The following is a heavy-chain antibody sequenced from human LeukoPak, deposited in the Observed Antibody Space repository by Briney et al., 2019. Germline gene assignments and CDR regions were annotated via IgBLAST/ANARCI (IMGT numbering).Heavy chain of an antibody. J-gene: IGHJ5*02. V-gene: IGHV1-2*02. CDR3: AKDHYYGSGSYSPFDP. D-gene: IGHD3-10*01. CDR1: GYTFTSYD. Sequence: ASVKVSCKASGYTFTSYDINWVRQATGQGLEWMGWINPNSGGTNYAQKFQGRVTMTRDTSISTAYMELSRLRSDDTAVYYCAKDHYYGSGSYSPFDPWGQGTLVTVSS. CDR2: INPNSGGT.